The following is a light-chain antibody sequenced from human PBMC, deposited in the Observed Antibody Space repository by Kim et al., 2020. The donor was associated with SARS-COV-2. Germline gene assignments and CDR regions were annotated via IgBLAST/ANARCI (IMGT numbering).Light chain of an antibody. CDR2: SAS. J-gene: IGKJ2*01. Sequence: DIQMTQSPSSLSASLGDRVTITCRADQNIGDFLNWYQLQPGKAPKLLIYSASKLQTGVPSRFSGSGFGTDFALTISSLQPEDFATYVCQQGFSTFMFTFGQGTKVDIK. CDR1: QNIGDF. CDR3: QQGFSTFMFT. V-gene: IGKV1-39*01.